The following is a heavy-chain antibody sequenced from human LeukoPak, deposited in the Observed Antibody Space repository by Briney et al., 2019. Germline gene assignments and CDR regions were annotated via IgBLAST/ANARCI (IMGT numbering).Heavy chain of an antibody. J-gene: IGHJ6*03. Sequence: PSETLSLTCAVYGGSFSGYYWSWIRQPPGKGLEWIGEINHSGSTNYNPSLRSRVTISVDTSKNQFSLKLSSVTAADTAVYYCARETSQKGAHYMDVWGKGTTITISS. CDR2: INHSGST. V-gene: IGHV4-34*01. D-gene: IGHD3-16*01. CDR1: GGSFSGYY. CDR3: ARETSQKGAHYMDV.